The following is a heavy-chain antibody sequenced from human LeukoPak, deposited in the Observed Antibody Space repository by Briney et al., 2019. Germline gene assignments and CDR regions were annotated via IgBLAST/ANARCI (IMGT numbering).Heavy chain of an antibody. J-gene: IGHJ3*02. Sequence: GGSLRLSCAASGFTFSSYGMHWVRQAPGKGLEWVAFIRYDGSNKYYADSVKGRFTISRDNSKNTLYLQMNSLRAEDTAVYYCARVLVYAFDIWGQGTMVTVSS. CDR3: ARVLVYAFDI. V-gene: IGHV3-30*02. CDR1: GFTFSSYG. D-gene: IGHD5/OR15-5a*01. CDR2: IRYDGSNK.